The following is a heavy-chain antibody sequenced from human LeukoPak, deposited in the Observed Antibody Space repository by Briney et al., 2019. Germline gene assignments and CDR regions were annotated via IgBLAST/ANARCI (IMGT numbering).Heavy chain of an antibody. J-gene: IGHJ4*02. V-gene: IGHV1-69*10. D-gene: IGHD7-27*01. CDR3: ARGSGSNAWGNDY. CDR2: IIPILGTA. CDR1: GGTFSSYA. Sequence: SVKVSCKASGGTFSSYAISWVRQAPGQGLEWMGGIIPILGTANYAQKFQGRVTITADKSTSTAYMELRSLRSDDTAVYYCARGSGSNAWGNDYWGQGTLVTVSS.